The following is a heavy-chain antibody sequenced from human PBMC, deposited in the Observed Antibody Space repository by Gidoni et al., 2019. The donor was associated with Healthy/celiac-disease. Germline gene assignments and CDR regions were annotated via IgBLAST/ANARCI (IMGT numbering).Heavy chain of an antibody. CDR2: IWYDGSNK. V-gene: IGHV3-33*01. D-gene: IGHD3-10*01. CDR3: ARDPQGGSGSYYHY. Sequence: QVQLVESGGGVVQPGRSLGLSGAASGFTFSSYGMHWVRQDPGKGLEWVAVIWYDGSNKYYADSVKGRFTISRDNSKNTLYLQMNSLRAEDTAVYYCARDPQGGSGSYYHYWGQGTLVTVSS. J-gene: IGHJ4*02. CDR1: GFTFSSYG.